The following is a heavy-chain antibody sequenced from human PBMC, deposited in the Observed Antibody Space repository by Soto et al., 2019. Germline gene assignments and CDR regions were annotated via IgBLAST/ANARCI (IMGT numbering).Heavy chain of an antibody. J-gene: IGHJ4*02. V-gene: IGHV5-51*01. Sequence: PGESLKISCKASGYIIKNYWIGWVRQMPGRGLEWMGIIFPDDSDTRYSPSFQGHVTISVDKSISTAYVQWSSLTASDSAIYYCFRGGVTSRTFDYWGQGTLVTVSS. CDR1: GYIIKNYW. D-gene: IGHD3-3*01. CDR2: IFPDDSDT. CDR3: FRGGVTSRTFDY.